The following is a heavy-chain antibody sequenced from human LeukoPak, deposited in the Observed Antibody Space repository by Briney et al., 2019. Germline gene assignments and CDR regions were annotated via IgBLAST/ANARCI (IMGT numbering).Heavy chain of an antibody. Sequence: PGGSLRLSCAASGFTFSSYWMHWVRQAPGKGLVWVSCIKSDGSSTTYADSVKGRFTIPRDNAKNTLHLQMNSLRAEDTAVYYCARDSSSWYYDYWGQGTLVTVSS. D-gene: IGHD6-13*01. V-gene: IGHV3-74*03. CDR2: IKSDGSST. CDR3: ARDSSSWYYDY. J-gene: IGHJ4*02. CDR1: GFTFSSYW.